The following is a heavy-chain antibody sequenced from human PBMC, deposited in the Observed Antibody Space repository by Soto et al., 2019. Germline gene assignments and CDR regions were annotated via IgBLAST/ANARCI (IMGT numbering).Heavy chain of an antibody. J-gene: IGHJ4*02. CDR2: IDHRGTT. Sequence: QAQLHESGPGLVKPSETLSLSCTVSGASVNSNYWSWIRQSPGKGLEWIGYIDHRGTTNYNPSLKSRVTISSDTPKNQFSLRLSSVPAVDTAVYYCATGGGWLPDTWGQGTLVTVSS. D-gene: IGHD5-12*01. CDR3: ATGGGWLPDT. V-gene: IGHV4-59*02. CDR1: GASVNSNY.